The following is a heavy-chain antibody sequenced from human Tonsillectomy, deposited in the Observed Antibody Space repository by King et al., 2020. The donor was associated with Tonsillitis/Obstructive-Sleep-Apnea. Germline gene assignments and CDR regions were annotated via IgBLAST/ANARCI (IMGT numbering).Heavy chain of an antibody. J-gene: IGHJ6*03. Sequence: QLQESGPGLVKPSETLSLTCTVSGGSISSYYWSWLRQPPGKGLEWIGYIYYSGSTNYNPSLKSRVTISVDTSKNQFSLKLSSVTAADTAVYYCARVSPRYYYMDVWGKGTTVTVSS. CDR2: IYYSGST. CDR1: GGSISSYY. V-gene: IGHV4-59*01. CDR3: ARVSPRYYYMDV.